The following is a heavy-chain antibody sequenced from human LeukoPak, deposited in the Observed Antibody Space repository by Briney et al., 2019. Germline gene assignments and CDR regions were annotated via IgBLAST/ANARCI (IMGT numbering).Heavy chain of an antibody. J-gene: IGHJ5*02. D-gene: IGHD2-2*01. CDR1: GGSVSSSSAY. CDR3: ARRGAIVVVPANNWFDP. Sequence: SETLSLTCTVSGGSVSSSSAYWGWVRQPPGKGLEWIGSISGNTYYNPSLKRRVTISVDTSKNQFSLKLSSVTAADTAVYYCARRGAIVVVPANNWFDPWGQGTLVTVSS. V-gene: IGHV4-39*01. CDR2: ISGNT.